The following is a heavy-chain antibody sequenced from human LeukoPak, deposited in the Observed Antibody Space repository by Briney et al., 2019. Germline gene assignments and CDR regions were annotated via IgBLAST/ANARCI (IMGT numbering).Heavy chain of an antibody. D-gene: IGHD1-1*01. V-gene: IGHV3-23*01. J-gene: IGHJ4*02. CDR2: ISGSGDKT. Sequence: GGSLRLSCAASGFTFSGYAMSWVRQAPGKGLEWVLAISGSGDKTYYADSVKGRFTISRDNSKNTLYLQMNSLRAEDTAVYYCVRGRGNWTDQLVDYWGQGTLVTVSS. CDR3: VRGRGNWTDQLVDY. CDR1: GFTFSGYA.